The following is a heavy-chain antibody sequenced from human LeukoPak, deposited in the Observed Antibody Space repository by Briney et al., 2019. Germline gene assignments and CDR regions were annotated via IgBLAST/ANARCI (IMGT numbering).Heavy chain of an antibody. CDR1: GFTFSSHS. Sequence: GGSLRLSCAASGFTFSSHSMNWVRQAPGKGLEWVSSISSTSTYIYYADSLKGRFTISRDNAKNSLYLQMNSLRAEDTAVYYCAVNNYYYGIDVWGQGTTVTVSS. V-gene: IGHV3-21*01. CDR2: ISSTSTYI. CDR3: AVNNYYYGIDV. J-gene: IGHJ6*02.